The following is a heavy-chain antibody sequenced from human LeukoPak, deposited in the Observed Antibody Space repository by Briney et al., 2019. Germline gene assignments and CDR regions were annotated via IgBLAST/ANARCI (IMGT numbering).Heavy chain of an antibody. D-gene: IGHD3-16*02. CDR1: GFTFSSYG. CDR3: AILRLGELSGRQLIDY. J-gene: IGHJ4*02. Sequence: GGSLRLSCAASGFTFSSYGMHWVRQAPGKGLEWVAVISYDGSNKYYADSVKGRFTISRDNSKNTLYLQMNSLRAEDTAVYYCAILRLGELSGRQLIDYWGQGTLVTVSS. CDR2: ISYDGSNK. V-gene: IGHV3-30*03.